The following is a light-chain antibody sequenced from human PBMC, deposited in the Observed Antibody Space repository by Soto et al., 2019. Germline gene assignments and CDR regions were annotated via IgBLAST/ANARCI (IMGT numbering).Light chain of an antibody. V-gene: IGKV3-20*01. J-gene: IGKJ5*01. Sequence: EIVLTQSPGTLSLSPWERATRSCRASQSIRSIYLAWYQQKAGQAPRLVIYGTSSRATGIPDRFSGSGSGTDFTLTISRLEPEDFAVYYCHKYGELAITFGQGTRLEIK. CDR3: HKYGELAIT. CDR1: QSIRSIY. CDR2: GTS.